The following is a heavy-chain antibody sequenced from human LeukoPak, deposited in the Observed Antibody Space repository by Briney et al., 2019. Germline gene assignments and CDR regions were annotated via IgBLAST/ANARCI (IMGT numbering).Heavy chain of an antibody. V-gene: IGHV3-21*04. CDR2: ISSSSSYI. CDR3: AKSRIAVPPRPDY. Sequence: GGSLRLSCAASGFTFSSYSMNWVRQAPGKGLEGVSSISSSSSYIYYADSVKGRFTISRDNSKNTLYLQMNSLRAEDTAVYYCAKSRIAVPPRPDYWGQGTLVTVSS. J-gene: IGHJ4*02. D-gene: IGHD6-19*01. CDR1: GFTFSSYS.